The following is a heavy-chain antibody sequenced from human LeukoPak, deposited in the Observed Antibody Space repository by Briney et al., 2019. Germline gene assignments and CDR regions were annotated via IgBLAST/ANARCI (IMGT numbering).Heavy chain of an antibody. Sequence: GGSLRLSCAASGFTLSYYWMHWVRQGPGKGLVWVSTINGDGSSTNYADSVKGRFTISRDNAKNTLYLEMNSLRAEDTALYYCARDGGIAAAYKYFDYWGQGTLVTVSS. J-gene: IGHJ4*02. CDR3: ARDGGIAAAYKYFDY. CDR2: INGDGSST. V-gene: IGHV3-74*01. CDR1: GFTLSYYW. D-gene: IGHD6-13*01.